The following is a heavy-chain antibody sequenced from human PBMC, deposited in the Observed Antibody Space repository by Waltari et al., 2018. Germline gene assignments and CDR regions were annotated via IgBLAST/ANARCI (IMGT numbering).Heavy chain of an antibody. D-gene: IGHD3-9*01. J-gene: IGHJ3*01. CDR2: IDHRGST. CDR3: ARERSRDFDWLPNVLDV. CDR1: GGSFRGPF. V-gene: IGHV4-34*02. Sequence: QVQLQQGGAGLLKPSETLSPTCTVHGGSFRGPFWTWIRPAPGKGLEWLGEIDHRGSTHYNPSFRSRVTISVDTSKNQFSLQLNSVTAADTALYYCARERSRDFDWLPNVLDVWGLGTLVTVSS.